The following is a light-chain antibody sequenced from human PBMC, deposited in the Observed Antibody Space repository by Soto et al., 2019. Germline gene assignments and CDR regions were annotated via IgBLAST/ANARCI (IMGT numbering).Light chain of an antibody. J-gene: IGLJ3*02. CDR2: EVS. CDR3: SSYTSSNTLV. Sequence: QSVLTQPASVSGSPGQSITISCTGTSSDVGGYNYVSWYQQHPGKAPKLMIYEVSNRPSGVSNRFSGSKSVNTASLTISGLQAEDEADYYCSSYTSSNTLVFGGGTKLTVL. CDR1: SSDVGGYNY. V-gene: IGLV2-14*01.